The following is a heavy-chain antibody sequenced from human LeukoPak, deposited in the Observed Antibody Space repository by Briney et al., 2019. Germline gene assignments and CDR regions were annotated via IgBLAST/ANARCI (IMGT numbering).Heavy chain of an antibody. Sequence: GGSLRLSCAASGFTFSDYYMSWIRQAPGKGLEWVSYISSSGSSISYADSVKGRFTISRDNAKNLLYLDMNSLRAEDTAVYYCARGHTAVTRHFDFWGQGTLVTVSS. V-gene: IGHV3-11*04. D-gene: IGHD4-17*01. CDR1: GFTFSDYY. CDR3: ARGHTAVTRHFDF. CDR2: ISSSGSSI. J-gene: IGHJ4*02.